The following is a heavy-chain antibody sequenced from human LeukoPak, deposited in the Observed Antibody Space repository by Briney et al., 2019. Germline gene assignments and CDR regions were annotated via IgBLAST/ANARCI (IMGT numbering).Heavy chain of an antibody. CDR3: ARRGISPYREFDY. Sequence: GESLKISCKGSGYSFTSYWIGWVRQMPGKGLEWMGITYPGDSDTRYSPSLQGQVTISADKSISTAYLQWSSLKASDTAMYYCARRGISPYREFDYWGQGTLVTVSS. CDR2: TYPGDSDT. CDR1: GYSFTSYW. D-gene: IGHD1-26*01. J-gene: IGHJ4*02. V-gene: IGHV5-51*01.